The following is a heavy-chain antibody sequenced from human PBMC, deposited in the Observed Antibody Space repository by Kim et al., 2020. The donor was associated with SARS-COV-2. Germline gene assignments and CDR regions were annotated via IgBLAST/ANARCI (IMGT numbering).Heavy chain of an antibody. J-gene: IGHJ5*01. CDR2: INSDGTSV. CDR1: GFSFSDYY. Sequence: GGSLRLSCAASGFSFSDYYMSWIRQAPGKGLEWVAYINSDGTSVNYVDSVNGRFTISRDNAKKSLSLQMNSLTPEDTAVYYCVREPASWGPGALVTVSP. V-gene: IGHV3-11*01. CDR3: VREPAS.